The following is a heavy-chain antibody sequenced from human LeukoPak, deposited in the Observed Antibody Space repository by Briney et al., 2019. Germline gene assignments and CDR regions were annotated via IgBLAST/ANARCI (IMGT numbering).Heavy chain of an antibody. CDR2: ISGSGGTK. J-gene: IGHJ5*02. CDR1: GFNFTDFA. V-gene: IGHV3-23*01. D-gene: IGHD3-16*01. Sequence: GGSLRLSFATSGFNFTDFAMNWVRQAPGKGLEWVSFISGSGGTKHYADSVKGRFTISRDSSSNLVFLQMSNLRPDDTAVYFCARDSPYTLWAVFEPWGQGTLVIVSS. CDR3: ARDSPYTLWAVFEP.